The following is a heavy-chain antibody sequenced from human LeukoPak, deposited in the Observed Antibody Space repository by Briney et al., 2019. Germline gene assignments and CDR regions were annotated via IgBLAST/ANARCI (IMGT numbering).Heavy chain of an antibody. Sequence: ASVKVSCKASGYTFTNYDINWVRQATGQGPEWMGWMNPNNGNTGYAQKFQDRATMTKNTSISTAYLELSSLTSEDTAVYYCATSPQGYNSAWPHVFDYWGQGALVTVSS. CDR2: MNPNNGNT. V-gene: IGHV1-8*01. CDR3: ATSPQGYNSAWPHVFDY. J-gene: IGHJ4*02. CDR1: GYTFTNYD. D-gene: IGHD6-25*01.